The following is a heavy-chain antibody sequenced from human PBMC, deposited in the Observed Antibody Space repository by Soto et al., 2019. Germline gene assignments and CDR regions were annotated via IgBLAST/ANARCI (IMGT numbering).Heavy chain of an antibody. Sequence: GGSLRLSCAASGFTFSSYAMSWVRQAPGKGLEWVSAISGSGGSTYYADSVKGRFTISRDNSKNTLYLQMNSLRAEDTAVYYCAKGADTAMVRGRDYYYYYMDVWGKGTTVTVSS. CDR3: AKGADTAMVRGRDYYYYYMDV. D-gene: IGHD5-18*01. CDR1: GFTFSSYA. CDR2: ISGSGGST. V-gene: IGHV3-23*01. J-gene: IGHJ6*03.